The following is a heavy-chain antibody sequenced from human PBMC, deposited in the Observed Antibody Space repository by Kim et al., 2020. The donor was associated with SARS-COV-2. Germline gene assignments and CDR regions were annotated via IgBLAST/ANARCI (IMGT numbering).Heavy chain of an antibody. D-gene: IGHD2-8*01. CDR1: GDAIGTFY. J-gene: IGHJ4*02. V-gene: IGHV4-59*01. CDR3: ARGACTNSGFYDC. Sequence: SETLSLTCTVSGDAIGTFYWTWIRQPPGKGLEWIGYNYYSGSARYNPSLKSRVTILVDTSKSQFSLKLSSVTAADTAVYYCARGACTNSGFYDCWGLDTL. CDR2: NYYSGSA.